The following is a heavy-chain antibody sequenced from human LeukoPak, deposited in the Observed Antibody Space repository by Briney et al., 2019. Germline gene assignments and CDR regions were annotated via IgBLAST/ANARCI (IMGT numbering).Heavy chain of an antibody. CDR2: INPNSGGT. Sequence: ASVKVSCKASGYTFTGYYMHWVRQAPGQGLEWMGRINPNSGGTNYAQKFQGRVTMTRDTSISTAYMELSRLRSDDTAVYYCARGPGYSSGWYSYWGQGTLVTVSS. CDR1: GYTFTGYY. J-gene: IGHJ4*02. CDR3: ARGPGYSSGWYSY. D-gene: IGHD6-19*01. V-gene: IGHV1-2*06.